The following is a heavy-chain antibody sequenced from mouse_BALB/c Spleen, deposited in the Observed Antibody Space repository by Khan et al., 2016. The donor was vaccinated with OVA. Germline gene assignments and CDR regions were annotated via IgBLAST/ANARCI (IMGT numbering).Heavy chain of an antibody. V-gene: IGHV5-9-3*01. Sequence: EVELVESGGGLVKPGGSLKLSCSASGFTFSTYAMSWVRQTPEKRLECVATISTGGHYTFYPDSVKGRFTISRDNAKNTLYLQMRGLRSEDTAMYYCARSLVDYHAMDYWGQGTSVTVSS. J-gene: IGHJ4*01. CDR2: ISTGGHYT. CDR3: ARSLVDYHAMDY. CDR1: GFTFSTYA. D-gene: IGHD2-2*01.